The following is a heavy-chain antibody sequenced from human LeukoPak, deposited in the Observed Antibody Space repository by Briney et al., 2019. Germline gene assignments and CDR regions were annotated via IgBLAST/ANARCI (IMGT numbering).Heavy chain of an antibody. D-gene: IGHD3-16*01. CDR3: ARDLGDRSTGYYDY. J-gene: IGHJ4*02. Sequence: GRSLRLSCAASGFTFSTYGMHWVRQAPGKGLEWVAVIWHDGSLKYYEESVKGRFTISRADSENTLYLHMNSLTVEDTAVYYCARDLGDRSTGYYDYWGQGTLVTVSS. CDR2: IWHDGSLK. CDR1: GFTFSTYG. V-gene: IGHV3-33*01.